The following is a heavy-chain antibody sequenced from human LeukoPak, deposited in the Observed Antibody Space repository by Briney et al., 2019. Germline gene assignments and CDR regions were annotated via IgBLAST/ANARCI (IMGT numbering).Heavy chain of an antibody. CDR1: GFSLSAYG. CDR3: ARSQSSSLIDY. D-gene: IGHD6-13*01. Sequence: GGSLRLSCEASGFSLSAYGVHWVRQAPGKGLEWVAVIWYDGTSKDYADSVKGRFTFSRDNSKNTLYLQMNSLTVEDTAVYYCARSQSSSLIDYWGQGTLVTVSS. CDR2: IWYDGTSK. J-gene: IGHJ4*02. V-gene: IGHV3-33*01.